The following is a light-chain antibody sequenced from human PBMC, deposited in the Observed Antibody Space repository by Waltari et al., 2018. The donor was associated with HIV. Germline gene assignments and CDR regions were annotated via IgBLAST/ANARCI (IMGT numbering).Light chain of an antibody. J-gene: IGKJ4*01. V-gene: IGKV3-20*01. CDR1: QSVSSNS. CDR3: QQYYRSPLT. CDR2: DAS. Sequence: EIVLSQSPGALSLSPGEGATLSCRASQSVSSNSLAWYQYKPGQAPRLLIYDASMRATGIPDRFSGGGSGTDFTLTIIRLEPEDFAVYYCQQYYRSPLTFGGGTKVEIK.